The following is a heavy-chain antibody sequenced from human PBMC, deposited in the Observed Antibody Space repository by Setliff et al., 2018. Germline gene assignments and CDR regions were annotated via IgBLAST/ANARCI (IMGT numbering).Heavy chain of an antibody. V-gene: IGHV3-30*04. Sequence: PGGSLRLSCAASGFTFSSYAMSWVRQAPGKGLEWVAVISYDGSNKYYADSVKGRFTISRDNSKNTLYLQMNSLRAEDTAVYYCARGVGSYYTSMYFDYWGQGTLVTVSS. J-gene: IGHJ4*02. CDR1: GFTFSSYA. CDR2: ISYDGSNK. D-gene: IGHD1-26*01. CDR3: ARGVGSYYTSMYFDY.